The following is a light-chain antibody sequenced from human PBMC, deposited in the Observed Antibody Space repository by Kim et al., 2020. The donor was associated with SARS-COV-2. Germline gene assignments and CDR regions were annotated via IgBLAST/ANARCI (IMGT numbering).Light chain of an antibody. CDR1: QSVSSSY. CDR3: QQYGSSPRT. Sequence: LSPGERVTPSCRASQSVSSSYLAWYQQKPGQAPRLLIYGASSRATGIPDRFSGSGSGTDFTLTISRLEPEDFAVYYCQQYGSSPRTFGQGTKLEI. V-gene: IGKV3-20*01. CDR2: GAS. J-gene: IGKJ2*01.